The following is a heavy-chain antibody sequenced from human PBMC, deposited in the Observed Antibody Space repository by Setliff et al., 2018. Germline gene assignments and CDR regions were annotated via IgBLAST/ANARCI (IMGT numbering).Heavy chain of an antibody. D-gene: IGHD3-3*01. CDR2: IWHDGTNK. CDR3: ATLSKDLNY. J-gene: IGHJ4*02. Sequence: GSLRLSCAASGLTLINNGFHWVRQAPGKGLEWVAIIWHDGTNKYYADSVKGRFDISRDSSKNTVYLQMNSLTAEDTAMYYCATLSKDLNYWGQGTLVTSPQ. V-gene: IGHV3-33*01. CDR1: GLTLINNG.